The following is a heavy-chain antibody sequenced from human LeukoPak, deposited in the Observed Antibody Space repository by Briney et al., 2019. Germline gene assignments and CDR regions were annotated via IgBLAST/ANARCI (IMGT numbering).Heavy chain of an antibody. Sequence: SETLSLTCAVYGGSFSGYYWSWIRQPPGKGLEWIGEINHSGSTNYNPSLKSRVTISVDTSKNQFSLKLSSVTAADTAVYYCARGSGDDFWSGYYPHYFDYWGQGTLVTVSS. V-gene: IGHV4-34*01. CDR2: INHSGST. J-gene: IGHJ4*02. D-gene: IGHD3-3*01. CDR1: GGSFSGYY. CDR3: ARGSGDDFWSGYYPHYFDY.